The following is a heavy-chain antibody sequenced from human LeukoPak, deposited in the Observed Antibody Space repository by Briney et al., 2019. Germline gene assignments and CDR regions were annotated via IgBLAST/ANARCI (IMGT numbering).Heavy chain of an antibody. Sequence: GGSLRLSCAASGFTVSSNYMSWVRQAPGKGLEWVSVIYSGGSTYYADSVKGRFTISRDNSENTLYLQMNSLRAEDTAVYYCAREEIAAGAFDIWGQGTMVTVSS. CDR2: IYSGGST. CDR3: AREEIAAGAFDI. V-gene: IGHV3-53*01. J-gene: IGHJ3*02. D-gene: IGHD6-13*01. CDR1: GFTVSSNY.